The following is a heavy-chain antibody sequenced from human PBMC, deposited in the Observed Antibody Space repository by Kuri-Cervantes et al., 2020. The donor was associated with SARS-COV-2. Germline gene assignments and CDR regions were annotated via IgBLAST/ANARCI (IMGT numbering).Heavy chain of an antibody. Sequence: GESLKISCAASGFTFSSYAMSWVRQAPGKGLEWVSAISGSGGSTYYADSVKGRFTISRDSSKNTLYLQMNSLRAEDTAVYYCAKERYSSSWAYDMDVWGQGTTVTVSS. CDR2: ISGSGGST. CDR3: AKERYSSSWAYDMDV. D-gene: IGHD6-13*01. V-gene: IGHV3-23*01. CDR1: GFTFSSYA. J-gene: IGHJ6*02.